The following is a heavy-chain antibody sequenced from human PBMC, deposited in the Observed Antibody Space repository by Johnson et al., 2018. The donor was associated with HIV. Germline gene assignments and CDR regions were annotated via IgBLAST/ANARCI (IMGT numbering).Heavy chain of an antibody. CDR3: AKEGRDCTGGVCYSLAFDI. J-gene: IGHJ3*02. D-gene: IGHD2-8*02. V-gene: IGHV3-30*04. Sequence: VQLVESGGGVVQPGRSLRLSCGASGFTFSSYAMHWVRQAPGKGLEWVAVISYDGSNKYYADSVKGRFTISRDNSKNTLYLQMNSLRAEDTAVYYCAKEGRDCTGGVCYSLAFDIWGQGTMVTVSS. CDR1: GFTFSSYA. CDR2: ISYDGSNK.